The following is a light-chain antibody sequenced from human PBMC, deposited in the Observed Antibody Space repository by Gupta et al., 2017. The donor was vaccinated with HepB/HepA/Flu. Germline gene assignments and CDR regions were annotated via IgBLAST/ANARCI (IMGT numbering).Light chain of an antibody. V-gene: IGLV3-16*01. J-gene: IGLJ2*01. Sequence: SYELTQPPSVSVSLGQMARITCSGEALPKKYAYWYQQKPGQCPVLVIYKDSERPSGIPERFSGSSSGTRVTLTISGVQAEDEADYYCLSADSSGTNVVFGGGTKLTVL. CDR2: KDS. CDR1: ALPKKY. CDR3: LSADSSGTNVV.